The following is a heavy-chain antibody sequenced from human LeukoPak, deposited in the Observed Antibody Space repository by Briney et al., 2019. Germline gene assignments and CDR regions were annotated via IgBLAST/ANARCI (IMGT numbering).Heavy chain of an antibody. CDR1: GGSISSYY. CDR2: IYYSGIT. Sequence: SETLSLTCTVSGGSISSYYWSWIRQPPGKGLEWIAFIYYSGITNYNPSLKSRASISLDTSKNLCSLRLSSVTAADTAVYYCARHAIYSGGYSYWFDPWGLGTLVTVS. CDR3: ARHAIYSGGYSYWFDP. V-gene: IGHV4-59*08. D-gene: IGHD1-26*01. J-gene: IGHJ5*02.